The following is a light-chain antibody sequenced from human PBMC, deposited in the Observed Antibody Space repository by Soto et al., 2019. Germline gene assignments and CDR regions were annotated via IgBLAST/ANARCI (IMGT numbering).Light chain of an antibody. Sequence: QSALTQPRSVSGSPGQSVTISCTGTSSDVGGYNYVSWYQQHPGKAPKLMIYDVSQRPSGVPDRFSGSKSGNTASLTISGLQDEDEADYYCCSYAGSYTWVFGGGTKLTVL. CDR2: DVS. J-gene: IGLJ3*02. V-gene: IGLV2-11*01. CDR1: SSDVGGYNY. CDR3: CSYAGSYTWV.